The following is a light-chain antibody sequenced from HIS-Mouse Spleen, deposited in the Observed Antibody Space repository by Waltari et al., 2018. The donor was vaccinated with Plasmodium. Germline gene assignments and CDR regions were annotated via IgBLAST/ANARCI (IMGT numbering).Light chain of an antibody. CDR3: QQYGSSSWT. CDR2: GAS. V-gene: IGKV3-20*01. Sequence: EIVLTQSPGTLSLSPGERATLSCRASQSVSSSYLAWYQQKPGQAPRLLIYGASSRATGSPDRFSCSGSGTDFTLTISRLEPEDFAVYYCQQYGSSSWTFGQGTKVEIK. J-gene: IGKJ1*01. CDR1: QSVSSSY.